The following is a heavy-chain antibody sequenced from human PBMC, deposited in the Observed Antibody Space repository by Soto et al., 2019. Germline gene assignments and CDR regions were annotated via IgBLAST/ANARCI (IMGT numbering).Heavy chain of an antibody. J-gene: IGHJ3*01. CDR3: TPYCSGLVVF. CDR1: GFTFSGSA. CDR2: IRSTANSYAI. D-gene: IGHD2-21*01. V-gene: IGHV3-73*01. Sequence: GGSLRLSCAASGFTFSGSAMHRVRQAAGKGLEWVGRIRSTANSYAIAYAAWVKSRFTISREDSQNTAYLHMNSLKTEEKAEYYCTPYCSGLVVFCGQRTMVTISS.